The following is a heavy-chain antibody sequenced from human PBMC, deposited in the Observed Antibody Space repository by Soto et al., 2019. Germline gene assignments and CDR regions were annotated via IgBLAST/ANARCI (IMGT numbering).Heavy chain of an antibody. CDR3: AREACTNGVCQYYFDY. Sequence: GGSLRLSCAASGFTFSSYDMHWVRQATGKGLEWVSAIGTAGDTYYPGSVKGRFTISRENAKNSLHLQMNSLRAGDTAVYYCAREACTNGVCQYYFDYWGQGTLVTVSS. V-gene: IGHV3-13*01. J-gene: IGHJ4*02. CDR1: GFTFSSYD. D-gene: IGHD2-8*01. CDR2: IGTAGDT.